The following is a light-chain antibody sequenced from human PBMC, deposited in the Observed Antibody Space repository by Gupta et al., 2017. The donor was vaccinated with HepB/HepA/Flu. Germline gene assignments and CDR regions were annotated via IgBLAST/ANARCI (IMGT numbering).Light chain of an antibody. J-gene: IGKJ1*01. CDR2: YVS. CDR3: HQRNTLPRT. V-gene: IGKV6D-21*02. CDR1: QSIGRS. Sequence: EIVLTKSQDFQSVSPKEKVTISCRASQSIGRSLNWFQQKPGQSPKLLIKYVSECSSGVPSRFSGSGSGTDFTITINSLEADDAAVYYCHQRNTLPRTFGQGTKVEIK.